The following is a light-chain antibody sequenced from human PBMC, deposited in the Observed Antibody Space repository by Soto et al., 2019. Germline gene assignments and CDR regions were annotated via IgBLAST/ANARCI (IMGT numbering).Light chain of an antibody. CDR1: QDFTNF. Sequence: DIQMTQSPSSLSASVGDRVNITCQASQDFTNFLNWYQQRPGKAPKLLISDASNLETGVPSRFSGSESGTDFTLTIGSLQPEDFATYYCQQYDNLPITFGQGTRLEIK. J-gene: IGKJ5*01. CDR2: DAS. V-gene: IGKV1-33*01. CDR3: QQYDNLPIT.